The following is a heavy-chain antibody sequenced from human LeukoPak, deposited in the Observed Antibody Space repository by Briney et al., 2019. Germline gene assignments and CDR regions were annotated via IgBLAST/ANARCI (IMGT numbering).Heavy chain of an antibody. J-gene: IGHJ4*02. Sequence: SETLSLTCTVSGGSISGYYWSWIRQPPGKGLEWIGYIYYSGSTNYNPSLKSRVTISVDTSKNQFSLKLSSVTAADTAVYYCARVRYSSSARDFDYWGQGTLVTVSS. CDR3: ARVRYSSSARDFDY. CDR2: IYYSGST. CDR1: GGSISGYY. V-gene: IGHV4-59*01. D-gene: IGHD6-13*01.